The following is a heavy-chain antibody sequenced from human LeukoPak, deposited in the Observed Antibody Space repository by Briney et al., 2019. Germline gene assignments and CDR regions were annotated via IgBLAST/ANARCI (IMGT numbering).Heavy chain of an antibody. CDR2: IYYSGST. V-gene: IGHV4-59*08. D-gene: IGHD2-21*01. CDR1: GGSMSPYH. J-gene: IGHJ4*02. Sequence: SETLSLTCTVSGGSMSPYHWGWIRQPPGKGLEWTGYIYYSGSTNYNPSLNSRVTISVDTSKNQFSLRLSSVTAADTAIYYCARFRPPYSNWGQGTLVTVSS. CDR3: ARFRPPYSN.